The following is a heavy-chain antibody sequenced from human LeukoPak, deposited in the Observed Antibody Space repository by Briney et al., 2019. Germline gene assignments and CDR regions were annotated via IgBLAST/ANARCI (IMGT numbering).Heavy chain of an antibody. V-gene: IGHV3-23*01. CDR2: ISGGGITT. CDR1: GFTFGNYA. D-gene: IGHD6-19*01. CDR3: PRQSYASGWNPFDY. J-gene: IGHJ4*02. Sequence: GGSLRLSCAASGFTFGNYAMSWVRQAPGKGLEWVSTISGGGITTYYADSAKGRFTISRDNSKNTMFLQMNGLRADDTAVYYCPRQSYASGWNPFDYWGQGILVTVSS.